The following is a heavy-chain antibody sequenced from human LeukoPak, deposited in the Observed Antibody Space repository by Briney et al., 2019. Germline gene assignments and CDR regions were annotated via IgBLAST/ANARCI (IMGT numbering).Heavy chain of an antibody. Sequence: ASVRVSCKASGFTFTTYAMHWVRQAPGQRLEWMGWINAGNGNTKYSQKFQGRVTITRDTSASTAYMELSSLRSEDTAVYYCARTTAMVTIFDYWGQGTLVTASS. CDR3: ARTTAMVTIFDY. D-gene: IGHD5-18*01. CDR2: INAGNGNT. V-gene: IGHV1-3*01. CDR1: GFTFTTYA. J-gene: IGHJ4*02.